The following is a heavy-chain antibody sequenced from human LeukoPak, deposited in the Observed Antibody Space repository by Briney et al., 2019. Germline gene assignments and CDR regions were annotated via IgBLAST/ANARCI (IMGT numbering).Heavy chain of an antibody. J-gene: IGHJ6*03. CDR3: ARGSGGHYYYMDV. V-gene: IGHV1-18*01. CDR1: GYSFTSYE. Sequence: GASVKVSGKASGYSFTSYEITWVRQAPGQGLEWMGWISAYNGNTNYAQKLQGRVTMTTDTSTSTAYMELRSLRSDDTAVYYCARGSGGHYYYMDVWGKGTTVTVSS. CDR2: ISAYNGNT.